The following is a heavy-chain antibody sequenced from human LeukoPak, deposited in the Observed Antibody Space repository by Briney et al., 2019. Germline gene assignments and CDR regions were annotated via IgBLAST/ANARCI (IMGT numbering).Heavy chain of an antibody. CDR2: IRSKSDYGTT. CDR3: ATRELRYYGSGTYPVAFDI. D-gene: IGHD3-10*01. J-gene: IGHJ3*02. Sequence: GGSLRRSCAASGFTFSKAWMNWVRQAPGKGPEWVGRIRSKSDYGTTDYAAPVNGRFTISRDDSTNSLYLHMNSLKTEDTAVYYCATRELRYYGSGTYPVAFDIWGQGTVVTVSS. CDR1: GFTFSKAW. V-gene: IGHV3-15*01.